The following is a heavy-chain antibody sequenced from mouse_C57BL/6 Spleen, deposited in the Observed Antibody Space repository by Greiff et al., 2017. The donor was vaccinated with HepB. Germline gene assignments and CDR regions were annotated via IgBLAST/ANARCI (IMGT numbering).Heavy chain of an antibody. J-gene: IGHJ4*01. D-gene: IGHD2-5*01. CDR2: ISSGSSTI. Sequence: DVKLVESGGGLVKPGGSLKLSCAASGFTFSDYGMHWVRQAPEKGLEWVAYISSGSSTIYYADTVKGRFTISRDNAKNNLFLQMTSLRSEDTAMYYCARDSNIRNYAMDYWGQGTSVTVSS. CDR1: GFTFSDYG. V-gene: IGHV5-17*01. CDR3: ARDSNIRNYAMDY.